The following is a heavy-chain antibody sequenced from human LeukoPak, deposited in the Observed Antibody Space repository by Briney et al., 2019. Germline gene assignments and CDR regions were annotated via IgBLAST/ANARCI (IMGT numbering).Heavy chain of an antibody. Sequence: GGSLRLSCAASGFTFSSYAMHWVRQAPGKGLEWVAVISYDGSNKYYADSVKGRFTISRDNSKNTLYLQMNSLRAEDTAVYYCARGGYYGDPYDAFDIWGQGTMVTVSS. J-gene: IGHJ3*02. V-gene: IGHV3-30*04. CDR3: ARGGYYGDPYDAFDI. CDR1: GFTFSSYA. D-gene: IGHD4-17*01. CDR2: ISYDGSNK.